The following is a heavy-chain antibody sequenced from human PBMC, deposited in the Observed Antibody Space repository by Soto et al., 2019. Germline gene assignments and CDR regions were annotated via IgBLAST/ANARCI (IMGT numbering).Heavy chain of an antibody. V-gene: IGHV3-7*01. Sequence: EVKLVESGGGLVQPGWSLRLSCAASGLTFRNYCLGWVRQAPGKGLEWVANINEDGSGEYYVDSVRGRFIISRDNARNSLFLQMNSLRAEDTAIYYCARIEIGSYDYWGQGTLVTVSS. J-gene: IGHJ4*02. D-gene: IGHD1-26*01. CDR1: GLTFRNYC. CDR3: ARIEIGSYDY. CDR2: INEDGSGE.